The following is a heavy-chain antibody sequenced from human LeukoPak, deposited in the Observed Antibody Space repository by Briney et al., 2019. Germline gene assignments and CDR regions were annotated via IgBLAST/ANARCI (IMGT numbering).Heavy chain of an antibody. J-gene: IGHJ3*02. CDR3: ARRQQLVGYAFDI. V-gene: IGHV3-74*01. Sequence: GGSLRLSCAASGFTFSSYWMHWVRQAPGKGLVWVSRINSDGSSTSYADSVKGRFTISRDNAKNTLYPQMNSLRAEDTAVYYCARRQQLVGYAFDIWGQGTMVTVSS. D-gene: IGHD6-13*01. CDR2: INSDGSST. CDR1: GFTFSSYW.